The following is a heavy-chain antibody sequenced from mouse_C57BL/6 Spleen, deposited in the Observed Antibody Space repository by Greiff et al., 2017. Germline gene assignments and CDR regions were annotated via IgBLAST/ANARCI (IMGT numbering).Heavy chain of an antibody. Sequence: EVQLVESGPELVKPGASVKISCKASGYSFTDYNMNWVKQSNGKSLEWIGVINPNYGTTSYNQKFKGKATLTVDQSSSTAYMQLNSLTSEDSAVDDCARKARGNGWYYAMDYWGQGTSVTVSS. CDR1: GYSFTDYN. D-gene: IGHD2-3*01. CDR3: ARKARGNGWYYAMDY. V-gene: IGHV1-39*01. J-gene: IGHJ4*01. CDR2: INPNYGTT.